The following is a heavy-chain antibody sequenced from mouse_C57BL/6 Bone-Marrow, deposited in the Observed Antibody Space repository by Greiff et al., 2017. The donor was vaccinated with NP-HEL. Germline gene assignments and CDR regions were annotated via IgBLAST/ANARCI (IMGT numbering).Heavy chain of an antibody. Sequence: VQLQQPGAELVKPGASVKLSCKASGYTFTSYWMQWVKQRPGQGLEWIGEIDPSDSYTNYNQKFKGKATLTVDTSSSTAYMQLSSLTSEDSAVYYCARELPYYYGSSPWYFDVWGTGTTVTVSS. J-gene: IGHJ1*03. CDR2: IDPSDSYT. CDR3: ARELPYYYGSSPWYFDV. D-gene: IGHD1-1*01. V-gene: IGHV1-50*01. CDR1: GYTFTSYW.